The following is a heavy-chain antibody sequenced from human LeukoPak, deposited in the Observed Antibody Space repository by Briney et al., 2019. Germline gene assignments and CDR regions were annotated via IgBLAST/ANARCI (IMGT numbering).Heavy chain of an antibody. Sequence: GASVKVSCKASGYTFTSYDINWVRQATGQGLEWMGWMNPNTGNTGYAQKFQGRVTITRNTSISTAYMELRSLRSEDTAVYYCARDRAAAGTGAFDIWGQGTMVTVSS. D-gene: IGHD6-13*01. CDR3: ARDRAAAGTGAFDI. CDR1: GYTFTSYD. J-gene: IGHJ3*02. V-gene: IGHV1-8*03. CDR2: MNPNTGNT.